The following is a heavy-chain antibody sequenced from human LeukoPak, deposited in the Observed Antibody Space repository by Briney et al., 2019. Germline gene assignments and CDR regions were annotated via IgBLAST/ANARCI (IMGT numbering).Heavy chain of an antibody. V-gene: IGHV3-23*01. J-gene: IGHJ3*02. Sequence: PGGSLRLSCEASGFPFSTYAMNWVRQAPGKGLEWVSVITGSGGFTQYADYVKGRFTISRDNSKNTVYLQMNSLRAEDTAVYYCARVQSKAYDFWSGRDAFDIWGQGTMVTVSS. CDR2: ITGSGGFT. CDR3: ARVQSKAYDFWSGRDAFDI. D-gene: IGHD3-3*01. CDR1: GFPFSTYA.